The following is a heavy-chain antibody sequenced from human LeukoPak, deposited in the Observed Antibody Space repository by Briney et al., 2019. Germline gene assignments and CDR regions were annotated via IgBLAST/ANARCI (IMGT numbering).Heavy chain of an antibody. CDR3: ARAMVPGY. J-gene: IGHJ4*02. CDR1: GFTFSSYE. D-gene: IGHD3-10*01. CDR2: ISSSGSTI. Sequence: PGGSLRPSCAVSGFTFSSYEMNWVRQAPGKGLEWVSYISSSGSTIYYADSVKGRFTISRDNAKNTLYLQMNSLRAEDTAVYYCARAMVPGYWGQGTLVTVSS. V-gene: IGHV3-48*03.